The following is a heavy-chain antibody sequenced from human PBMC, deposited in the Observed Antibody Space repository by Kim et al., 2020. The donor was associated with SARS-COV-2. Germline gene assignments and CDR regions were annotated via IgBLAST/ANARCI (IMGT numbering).Heavy chain of an antibody. Sequence: SETLSLTCTVSGGSINNYCWSWIRQPPGKGLEWIGYIFYSGSTNYNPSLKSRATISVDSSKNQFSLNLSSVTAADTAVYYCARDRGPVGTVGYWFDPWGQGTLVTVSX. CDR3: ARDRGPVGTVGYWFDP. CDR1: GGSINNYC. J-gene: IGHJ5*02. V-gene: IGHV4-59*13. D-gene: IGHD6-13*01. CDR2: IFYSGST.